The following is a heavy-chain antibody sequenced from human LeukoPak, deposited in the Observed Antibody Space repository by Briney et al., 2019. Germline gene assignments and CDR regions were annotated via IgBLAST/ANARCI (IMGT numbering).Heavy chain of an antibody. CDR3: AKDGIAAAGTGYFDY. J-gene: IGHJ4*02. D-gene: IGHD6-13*01. Sequence: GGSLRLSCAASGFTFSSYAMSWVRQAPGKGLEWVSAISGSGGSTYYADSVKGRFTISRDNSKNTLYLQMNSLRAEDMAVYYCAKDGIAAAGTGYFDYWGQGTLVTVSS. CDR1: GFTFSSYA. V-gene: IGHV3-23*01. CDR2: ISGSGGST.